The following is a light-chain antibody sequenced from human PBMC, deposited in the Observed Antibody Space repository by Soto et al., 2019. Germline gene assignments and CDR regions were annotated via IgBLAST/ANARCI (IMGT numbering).Light chain of an antibody. CDR3: QQRRNMHLK. CDR2: DAS. CDR1: QSVSNY. J-gene: IGKJ1*01. Sequence: EIVLTQSPATLSLSPGERATLSCRASQSVSNYLAWYQLKSVQAPRLLIYDASNRATGIPARFSGTGSGTDFTLTISSLEAEDFAVYYCQQRRNMHLKFGDGTTVDVK. V-gene: IGKV3-11*01.